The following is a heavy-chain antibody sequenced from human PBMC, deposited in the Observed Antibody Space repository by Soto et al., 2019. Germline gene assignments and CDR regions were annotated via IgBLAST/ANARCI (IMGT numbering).Heavy chain of an antibody. Sequence: QITLKESGPTLVTPTQALTLTCTFSGFSLTTSGVGVGWIRQPPGKALEWLGLIYWGDDMRYNPSLRRRLTITEDPSRHPVVRTMTNMNPLDTSTYYCSHDYGGYRDYWGQGTLVTVSS. V-gene: IGHV2-5*02. CDR1: GFSLTTSGVG. D-gene: IGHD3-10*01. J-gene: IGHJ4*02. CDR3: SHDYGGYRDY. CDR2: IYWGDDM.